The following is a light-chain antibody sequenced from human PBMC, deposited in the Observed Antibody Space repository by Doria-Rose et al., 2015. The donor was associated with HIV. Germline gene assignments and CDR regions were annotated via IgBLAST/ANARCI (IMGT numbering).Light chain of an antibody. J-gene: IGKJ3*01. CDR1: QSLLYTSKNY. CDR2: WAS. CDR3: QQYYDTPS. Sequence: TQSPASLGMSLGERATLNCKSNQSLLYTSKNYVAWYQQKPGQPPKLLIYWASARQSGVPARFSGSGSGTDFTLTISSLEAEDVAVYYCQQYYDTPSFGPGTTVDIK. V-gene: IGKV4-1*01.